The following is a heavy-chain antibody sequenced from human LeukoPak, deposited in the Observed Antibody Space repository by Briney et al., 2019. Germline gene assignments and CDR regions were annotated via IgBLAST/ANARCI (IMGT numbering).Heavy chain of an antibody. CDR1: GGSISSYY. Sequence: SETLSLTCTVSGGSISSYYWSWIRLPPGKGLEWIGYLSKSGNTNYSPSLKSRVTIFGDTSKNQFFLKLSSVTTRVTAMYYCARARYVNSFYAFNIWGQGTLVTVSS. CDR3: ARARYVNSFYAFNI. J-gene: IGHJ3*02. CDR2: LSKSGNT. D-gene: IGHD3-9*01. V-gene: IGHV4-59*01.